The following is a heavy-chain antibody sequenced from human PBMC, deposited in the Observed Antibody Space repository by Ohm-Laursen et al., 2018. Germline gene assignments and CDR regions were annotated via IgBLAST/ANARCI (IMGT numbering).Heavy chain of an antibody. CDR3: AKVLTGPYSSTSYYYGMDV. CDR1: GFTFSRNW. V-gene: IGHV3-74*01. D-gene: IGHD6-19*01. Sequence: SLRLSCAASGFTFSRNWMHWVRQAPGKGLVWVSRINSDGSSTSYADSVKGRFTISRDNAKNTLFLQMNSLRAEDTAVYYCAKVLTGPYSSTSYYYGMDVWGQGTTVTVSS. J-gene: IGHJ6*02. CDR2: INSDGSST.